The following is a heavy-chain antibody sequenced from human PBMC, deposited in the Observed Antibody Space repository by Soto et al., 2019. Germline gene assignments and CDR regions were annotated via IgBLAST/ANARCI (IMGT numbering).Heavy chain of an antibody. J-gene: IGHJ6*03. V-gene: IGHV1-18*01. CDR3: ARRFGYSSSYNSYYLDV. D-gene: IGHD6-13*01. CDR1: GYTFSSYG. CDR2: ISVYNGNT. Sequence: QVQLVQSGGEVKKPGASVKVSCKASGYTFSSYGISWVRQAPGQGRVWMGCISVYNGNTNYAEKFQGRVTMTTDTSTSTAYMELGSLTSDDTAVYYCARRFGYSSSYNSYYLDVWGKGTTVTVSS.